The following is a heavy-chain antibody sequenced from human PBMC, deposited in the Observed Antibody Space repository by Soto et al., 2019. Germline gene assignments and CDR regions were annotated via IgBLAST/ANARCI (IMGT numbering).Heavy chain of an antibody. CDR1: GGSTSNYY. J-gene: IGHJ4*02. Sequence: SETLSLTCTVSGGSTSNYYWSWIRQPPGKGLEWIGYIHYSGNTKYNPSLKSRVTISADTSKNQFSLKLSSVTAADTAVYYCARGHYDFWSGYFATIDYWGQGTLVTVSS. V-gene: IGHV4-59*08. CDR2: IHYSGNT. CDR3: ARGHYDFWSGYFATIDY. D-gene: IGHD3-3*01.